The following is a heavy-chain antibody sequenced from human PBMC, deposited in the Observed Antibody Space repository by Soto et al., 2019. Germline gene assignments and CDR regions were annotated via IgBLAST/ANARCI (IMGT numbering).Heavy chain of an antibody. J-gene: IGHJ6*02. CDR2: ISYDGSDK. V-gene: IGHV3-30*09. CDR3: ARRAWDSYYAIDV. D-gene: IGHD3-22*01. CDR1: GFKYTDFA. Sequence: VQLVESGGGEVQPGRSLRLSCAASGFKYTDFALHWVRQAPGKGLEWVAIISYDGSDKYYADSVKGRFVISRDNPKNTLDLDMNSLTPEDTAVYFCARRAWDSYYAIDVWCQGTTVTVFS.